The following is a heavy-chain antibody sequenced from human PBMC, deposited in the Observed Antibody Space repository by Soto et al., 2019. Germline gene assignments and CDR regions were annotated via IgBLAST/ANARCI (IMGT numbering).Heavy chain of an antibody. J-gene: IGHJ3*02. V-gene: IGHV1-69*08. CDR3: ARDNIAVADDAFDI. D-gene: IGHD6-19*01. CDR2: IIPILGIA. Sequence: QVQLVQSGAEVKKPGSSVKVSCKASGGTFSSYTISWVRQAPGQGLEWMGRIIPILGIANYAQKFQGRVTITADKSTSTAYMELSSLRSEDTAVYYCARDNIAVADDAFDIWGQGTMVTVSS. CDR1: GGTFSSYT.